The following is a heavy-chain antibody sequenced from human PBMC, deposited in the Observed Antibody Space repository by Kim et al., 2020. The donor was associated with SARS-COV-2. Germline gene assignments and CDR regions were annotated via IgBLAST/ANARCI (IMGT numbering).Heavy chain of an antibody. J-gene: IGHJ6*02. Sequence: GGSLRLSCAASGFTFVSYAMNWVRQAPGKGLEWVSGLSDSGGSTYYADSVKGRFTISRDNSKNTLYLQMISLRAEDTAVYYCAKVITYYYSMDVWGQGTTVTVSS. CDR1: GFTFVSYA. CDR2: LSDSGGST. CDR3: AKVITYYYSMDV. D-gene: IGHD3-10*01. V-gene: IGHV3-23*01.